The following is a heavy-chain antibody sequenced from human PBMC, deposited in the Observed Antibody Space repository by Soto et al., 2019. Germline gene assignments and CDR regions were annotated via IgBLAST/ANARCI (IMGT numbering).Heavy chain of an antibody. CDR1: GYTFTTYG. D-gene: IGHD3-22*01. Sequence: QVQLVQSGAEVKKPGASVKVSCKASGYTFTTYGMSWVRQAPGQGLDWMGWISTYNGNTKYAERVQGRVTMTTDTTTSTAYMELRSLRSDDTAVYYCARGPTDYYDNSGDYFLDYWGQGTLVTVSS. CDR3: ARGPTDYYDNSGDYFLDY. J-gene: IGHJ4*02. CDR2: ISTYNGNT. V-gene: IGHV1-18*01.